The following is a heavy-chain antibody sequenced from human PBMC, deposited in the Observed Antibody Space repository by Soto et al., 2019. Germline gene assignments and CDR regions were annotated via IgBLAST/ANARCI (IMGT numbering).Heavy chain of an antibody. V-gene: IGHV1-69*17. CDR1: GGTFRGLS. J-gene: IGHJ5*02. Sequence: QVQLVQSGAEVKKPGSSVKVSCKASGGTFRGLSFNLVRQAPGQGLEWMGGITPLFGIPNYPQKFQGRLTITADKSTGTAYLELSSLRSEDTAVYYCARDTHSAGGWFDTWGRGTLVTVSS. D-gene: IGHD2-15*01. CDR3: ARDTHSAGGWFDT. CDR2: ITPLFGIP.